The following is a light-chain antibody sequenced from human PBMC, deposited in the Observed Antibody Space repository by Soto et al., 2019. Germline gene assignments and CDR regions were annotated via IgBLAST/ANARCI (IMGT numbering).Light chain of an antibody. CDR3: SSYKRGATLV. CDR1: STDVGGYNH. J-gene: IGLJ2*01. CDR2: EVS. Sequence: QSVLTQPASGSGSLGQSITISCTGTSTDVGGYNHVAWYQQYPGKAPNLRIFEVSDRPSGISNRFSGSKSANTASLSFSGLQAEDEADYYCSSYKRGATLVFGGGTKLTVL. V-gene: IGLV2-14*01.